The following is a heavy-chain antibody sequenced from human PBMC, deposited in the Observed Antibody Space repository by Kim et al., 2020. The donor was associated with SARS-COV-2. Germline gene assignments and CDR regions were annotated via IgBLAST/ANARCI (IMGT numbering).Heavy chain of an antibody. CDR2: ISSTGGST. CDR1: GFTFSNYA. D-gene: IGHD2-21*02. Sequence: GGSLRLSCAASGFTFSNYAMTWVRQAPGEGLEWVSTISSTGGSTYYSDAVKGRFTISRDKSKDTLYLQMNSLRADDTAVYYCAKVSAYCGGDCPRGMDVWGQGTTVTVSS. V-gene: IGHV3-23*01. J-gene: IGHJ6*02. CDR3: AKVSAYCGGDCPRGMDV.